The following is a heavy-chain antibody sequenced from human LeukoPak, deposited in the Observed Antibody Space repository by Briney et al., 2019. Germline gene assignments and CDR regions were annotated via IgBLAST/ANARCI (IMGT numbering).Heavy chain of an antibody. D-gene: IGHD3-9*01. CDR2: IYTSGST. CDR1: GGSISSGSYY. V-gene: IGHV4-61*02. Sequence: SETLSLTCTVSGGSISSGSYYWSWIRQPAGKGLEWIGRIYTSGSTNYNPSLKSRVTISVDTSKNQFSLKLSSVTAADTAVYYCTRHWAHDILTGYYNWFDPWGQGTLVTVSS. CDR3: TRHWAHDILTGYYNWFDP. J-gene: IGHJ5*02.